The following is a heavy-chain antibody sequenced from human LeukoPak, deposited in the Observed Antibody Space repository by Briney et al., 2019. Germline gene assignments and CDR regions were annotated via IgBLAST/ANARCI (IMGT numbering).Heavy chain of an antibody. V-gene: IGHV3-33*08. Sequence: SGRSLRLSCAASGFTFNNYAMHWVRQAPGKGLEWVAVIWYDGSNKYYADSVKGRFTISRDNSKNTLYLQMNSLRAEDTAVYYCARDPIAAVRFDYWGQGTLVTVSS. CDR1: GFTFNNYA. D-gene: IGHD6-13*01. CDR3: ARDPIAAVRFDY. J-gene: IGHJ4*02. CDR2: IWYDGSNK.